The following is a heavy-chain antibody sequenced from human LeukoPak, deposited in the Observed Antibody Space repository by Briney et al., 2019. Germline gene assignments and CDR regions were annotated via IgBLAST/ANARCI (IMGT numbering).Heavy chain of an antibody. CDR2: ISYDGSNK. Sequence: GGSLRLSCAASGFTFSNFAVHWVRQAPGKGLEWVAVISYDGSNKYYADSVKGRFTISRDNSKNTLYVQMNSLRAEDTAVYYCARGPRIAARPVDYWGQGTLVTVSS. D-gene: IGHD6-6*01. CDR3: ARGPRIAARPVDY. J-gene: IGHJ4*02. CDR1: GFTFSNFA. V-gene: IGHV3-30*04.